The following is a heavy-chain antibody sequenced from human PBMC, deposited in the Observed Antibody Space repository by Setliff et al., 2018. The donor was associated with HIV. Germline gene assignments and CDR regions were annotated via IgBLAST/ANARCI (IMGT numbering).Heavy chain of an antibody. CDR1: GPSINIHY. V-gene: IGHV4-59*11. CDR2: IYSTGST. Sequence: SETLSLTCTVSGPSINIHYWSWIRQSPGKAFEWIGYIYSTGSTNYNPSLQSRVTISMVASRNQFSLKVTSVTAADTAVYYCARRLTTDYFDYWGQGTLVTVSS. D-gene: IGHD4-4*01. J-gene: IGHJ4*02. CDR3: ARRLTTDYFDY.